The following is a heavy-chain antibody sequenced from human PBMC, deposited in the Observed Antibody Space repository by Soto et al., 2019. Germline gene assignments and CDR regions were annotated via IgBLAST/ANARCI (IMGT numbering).Heavy chain of an antibody. V-gene: IGHV1-69*01. CDR3: ARPETSLERGATYSRYYQFGLDV. Sequence: QVQLVQSGAELKKPGSSVKVSCKASGGSFNNLAISWVRQAPGQGLEWVGGIIPIFGAADYATRFQDRVTSTADESTATVYLELSGLRLDDAAIYFCARPETSLERGATYSRYYQFGLDVWGQGTTVTVSS. CDR2: IIPIFGAA. CDR1: GGSFNNLA. J-gene: IGHJ6*02. D-gene: IGHD1-26*01.